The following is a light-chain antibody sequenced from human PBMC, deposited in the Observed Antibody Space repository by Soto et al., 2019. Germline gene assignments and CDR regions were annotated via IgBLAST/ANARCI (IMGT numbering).Light chain of an antibody. CDR2: EVS. CDR3: CSYAGSSPIYV. CDR1: SSDVGSYNL. J-gene: IGLJ1*01. Sequence: QSALTQPASVSGSPVQSITISCTGTSSDVGSYNLVSWYQQQPGKAPKLMIYEVSKRPSGVSNRFSGSKSGNTASLTISGLQAEDEADYYCCSYAGSSPIYVFGTGIKVTVL. V-gene: IGLV2-23*02.